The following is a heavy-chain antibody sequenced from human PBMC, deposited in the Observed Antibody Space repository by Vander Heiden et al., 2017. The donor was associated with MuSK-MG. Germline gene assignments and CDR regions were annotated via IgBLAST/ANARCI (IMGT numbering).Heavy chain of an antibody. CDR1: GYSISSGYY. D-gene: IGHD3-22*01. J-gene: IGHJ4*02. Sequence: QVQLQESGPGLVKPSETLSLTCTVSGYSISSGYYWGWIRQPPGKGLEWIGSIYHSGSTYYNPSLKSRVTISVDTSKNQFSLKLSSVTAADTAVYYCARAGYDRITVDYWGQGTLVTVSS. V-gene: IGHV4-38-2*02. CDR3: ARAGYDRITVDY. CDR2: IYHSGST.